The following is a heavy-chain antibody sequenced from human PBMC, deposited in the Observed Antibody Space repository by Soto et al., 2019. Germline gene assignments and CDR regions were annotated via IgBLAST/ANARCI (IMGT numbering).Heavy chain of an antibody. CDR3: AKVLWGDDDY. V-gene: IGHV3-30*18. Sequence: QVQLVESGGGVVQPGRSLRLSCAASGFTFSSYGMHWVRQAPGKGLEWVAVISYDGSNKYYADSVKGRFTISRDNSKNTLYLQMNSLRAEDTAVYYCAKVLWGDDDYWGQGTLVTVSS. CDR1: GFTFSSYG. J-gene: IGHJ4*02. D-gene: IGHD3-16*01. CDR2: ISYDGSNK.